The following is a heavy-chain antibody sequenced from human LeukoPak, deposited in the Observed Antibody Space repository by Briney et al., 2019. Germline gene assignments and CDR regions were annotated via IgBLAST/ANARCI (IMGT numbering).Heavy chain of an antibody. CDR1: GFTFSSYA. CDR2: ISGSGGST. D-gene: IGHD3-3*01. V-gene: IGHV3-23*01. Sequence: PGGSLRLSCAASGFTFSSYAMSWVRQAPGKGLEWVSAISGSGGSTYYADSVKGRFTISRDNSKNTLYLQMNSLRAEDTAVYYCAKDPITIFGVANKWFHPWGQGTLLTVSS. J-gene: IGHJ5*02. CDR3: AKDPITIFGVANKWFHP.